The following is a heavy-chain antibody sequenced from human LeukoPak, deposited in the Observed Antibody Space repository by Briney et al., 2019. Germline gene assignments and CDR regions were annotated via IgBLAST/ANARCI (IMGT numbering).Heavy chain of an antibody. V-gene: IGHV1-2*06. CDR1: GYTFTGYY. CDR3: ARDLPSPGISVADDY. CDR2: INPNSGGT. Sequence: ASVKVSXKASGYTFTGYYMFWLRQAPGQGLEWMGRINPNSGGTNYAQKFQGRVTMTRDTSITTAYMELSSLSSDDTAVYYCARDLPSPGISVADDYWGQGTLVTVSS. J-gene: IGHJ4*02. D-gene: IGHD6-19*01.